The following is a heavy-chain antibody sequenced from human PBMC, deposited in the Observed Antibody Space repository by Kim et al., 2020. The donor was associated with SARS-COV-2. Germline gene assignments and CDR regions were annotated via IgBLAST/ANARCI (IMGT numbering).Heavy chain of an antibody. D-gene: IGHD2-2*01. Sequence: GSTNYNPSLKSRVTISVDTSKNQFSLKLSSVTAADTAVYYCARGPYHFDYWGQGTLVTVSS. CDR2: GST. J-gene: IGHJ4*02. CDR3: ARGPYHFDY. V-gene: IGHV4-59*09.